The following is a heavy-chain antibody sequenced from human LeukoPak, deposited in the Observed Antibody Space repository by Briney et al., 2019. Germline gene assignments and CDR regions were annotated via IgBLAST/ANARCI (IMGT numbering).Heavy chain of an antibody. CDR3: ASTLYCGGDCYYGGY. CDR1: GYTFTSYG. Sequence: ASVKVSCKASGYTFTSYGISWVRQAPGQGLEWMGWISAYNGNTNYAQKLQGRVTMTTDTSTSTAYMELSSLRSEDTAVYYCASTLYCGGDCYYGGYWGQGTLVTVSS. D-gene: IGHD2-21*02. V-gene: IGHV1-18*01. J-gene: IGHJ4*02. CDR2: ISAYNGNT.